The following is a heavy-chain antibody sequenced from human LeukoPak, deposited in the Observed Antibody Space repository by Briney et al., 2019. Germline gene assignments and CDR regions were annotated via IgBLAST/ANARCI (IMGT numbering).Heavy chain of an antibody. J-gene: IGHJ3*02. CDR2: IYYSGST. Sequence: KSSETLSLTCTVSGGSISSSSYYWGWIRQPPGKGLEWIGSIYYSGSTYYNPSLKSRVTISVDTSKNQFSLKLSSVTAADTAVYYCARQPSSGTDAFDIWGRGTMVTVSS. CDR3: ARQPSSGTDAFDI. CDR1: GGSISSSSYY. D-gene: IGHD6-25*01. V-gene: IGHV4-39*01.